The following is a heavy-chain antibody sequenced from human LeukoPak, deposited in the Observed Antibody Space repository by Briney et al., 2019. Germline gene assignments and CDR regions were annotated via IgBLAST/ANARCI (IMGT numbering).Heavy chain of an antibody. Sequence: GGSLRLSCAASGFTFGTYTMTWVRQAPGKGLEWVSGISGSSSYIYYADSVKGRFTISRDNTKNSLYLQMNSLRGEDTAVYYCARGPLNFVVVIIGSYYYMDVWGKGTTVTVSS. CDR1: GFTFGTYT. CDR2: ISGSSSYI. CDR3: ARGPLNFVVVIIGSYYYMDV. V-gene: IGHV3-21*01. D-gene: IGHD3-3*01. J-gene: IGHJ6*03.